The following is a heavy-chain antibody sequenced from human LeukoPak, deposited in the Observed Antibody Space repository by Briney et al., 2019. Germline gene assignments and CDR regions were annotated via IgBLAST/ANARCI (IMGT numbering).Heavy chain of an antibody. Sequence: PSETLSLTCTVSGGSISSYWWSWIRQPPGKGLEYIGYIYYSGSTNYNPSLKSRVTMSLETSKNQFSLKLSSVTAADTAVYYCAKHFLVDSALDYWGQGTLVTVSS. J-gene: IGHJ4*02. V-gene: IGHV4-59*08. CDR2: IYYSGST. CDR3: AKHFLVDSALDY. D-gene: IGHD5-18*01. CDR1: GGSISSYW.